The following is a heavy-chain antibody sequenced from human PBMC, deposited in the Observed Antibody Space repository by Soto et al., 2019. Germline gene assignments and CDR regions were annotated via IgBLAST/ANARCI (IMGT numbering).Heavy chain of an antibody. Sequence: ASVKVSCKASGYTFTDYHIHWVRQAPGQGLEFMGWINANNGGAGSAQQFQGRVTVTRDTSITTVYMELSNLGSDDTAVYYCSREGGSETLQPSYNWFDTWGQGTLVTVSS. J-gene: IGHJ5*02. CDR2: INANNGGA. CDR1: GYTFTDYH. D-gene: IGHD6-25*01. CDR3: SREGGSETLQPSYNWFDT. V-gene: IGHV1-2*02.